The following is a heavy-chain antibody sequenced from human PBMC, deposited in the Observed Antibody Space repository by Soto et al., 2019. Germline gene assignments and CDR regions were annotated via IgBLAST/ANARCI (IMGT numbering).Heavy chain of an antibody. CDR1: GFTFSDYY. J-gene: IGHJ4*02. Sequence: QVQLVESGGGLVKPGGSLRLSCAASGFTFSDYYMSWIRQAPGKGLEWVSYISSSSSYTNYADSVKGRFTISRDNAKNSLYLQMNSLRAEDTAVYYCASSTVTIQNHYFDYWGQGTLVTVSS. V-gene: IGHV3-11*06. D-gene: IGHD4-17*01. CDR3: ASSTVTIQNHYFDY. CDR2: ISSSSSYT.